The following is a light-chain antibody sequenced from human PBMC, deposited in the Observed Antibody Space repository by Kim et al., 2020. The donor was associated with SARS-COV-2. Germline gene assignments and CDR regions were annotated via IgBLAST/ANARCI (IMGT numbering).Light chain of an antibody. Sequence: DIQMTQSPSSLSASVGDRVTITCRASQGISTYLAWYQQKPGKIPKLLIYAASTLQSGVPSRFSGSGSGTDFTLTISSLQPEDVATYYCQKYNSAPRTFGGGTKVDIK. CDR2: AAS. CDR1: QGISTY. V-gene: IGKV1-27*01. J-gene: IGKJ4*01. CDR3: QKYNSAPRT.